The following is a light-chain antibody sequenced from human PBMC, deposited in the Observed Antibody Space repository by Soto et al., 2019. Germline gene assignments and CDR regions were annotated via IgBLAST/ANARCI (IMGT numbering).Light chain of an antibody. CDR1: QSVSSN. V-gene: IGKV3-15*01. CDR2: GAS. Sequence: EVVMTQSPATLSVSPGERATLSCRASQSVSSNLAWYQQKPGQVPRLLIYGASTRATGIPARFSGSGSGTEFTLTISGLQSEDFAVYYCQQYYNWPPWTFGQGTKVDI. J-gene: IGKJ1*01. CDR3: QQYYNWPPWT.